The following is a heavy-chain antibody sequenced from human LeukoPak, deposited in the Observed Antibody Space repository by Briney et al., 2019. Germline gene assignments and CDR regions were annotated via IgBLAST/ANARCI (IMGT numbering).Heavy chain of an antibody. D-gene: IGHD3-22*01. CDR1: GYTFTSYA. CDR2: IIPILGIA. CDR3: ASYYYDSSGYSGDAFDI. V-gene: IGHV1-69*04. Sequence: GASVKVSCKASGYTFTSYAISWVRQAPGQGLEWMGRIIPILGIANYAQKFQGRVTITADKSTSTAYMELSSLRSEDTAVYYCASYYYDSSGYSGDAFDIWGQGTMVTVSS. J-gene: IGHJ3*02.